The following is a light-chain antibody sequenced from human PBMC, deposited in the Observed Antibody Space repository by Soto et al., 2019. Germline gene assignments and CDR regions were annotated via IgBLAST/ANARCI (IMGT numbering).Light chain of an antibody. CDR2: GVS. J-gene: IGKJ1*01. CDR1: QSVSSN. CDR3: QQYNNWPPWT. V-gene: IGKV3-15*01. Sequence: EIVMTQSPATLSVSPGERATLSCRASQSVSSNLAWYQQKPGQAPRLLTYGVSTRATGIPARFSGSGSGTEFTLTISSLQSEDFAVYYCQQYNNWPPWTFGQGTKVDIK.